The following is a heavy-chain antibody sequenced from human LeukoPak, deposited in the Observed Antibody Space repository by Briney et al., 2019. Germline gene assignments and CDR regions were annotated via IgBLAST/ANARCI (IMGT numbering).Heavy chain of an antibody. CDR3: ARGLYSNYLSYYYYYGMDV. CDR1: GYTFTSYD. D-gene: IGHD4-11*01. CDR2: MNPNSGNT. Sequence: ASVKVSCRASGYTFTSYDINWVRQATGQGLEWMGWMNPNSGNTGYAQKFQGRVTMTRNTSISTAYMELSSLRSEDTAVYYCARGLYSNYLSYYYYYGMDVWGQGTTVTVSS. J-gene: IGHJ6*02. V-gene: IGHV1-8*01.